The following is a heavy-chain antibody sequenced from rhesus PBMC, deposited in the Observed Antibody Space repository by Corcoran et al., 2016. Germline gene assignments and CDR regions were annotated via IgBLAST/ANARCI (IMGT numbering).Heavy chain of an antibody. CDR3: GKSRYSSYSWNYYGLDS. CDR2: IRNKANSYTT. D-gene: IGHD5-24*01. J-gene: IGHJ6*01. CDR1: GFTFCNYY. Sequence: EVQLVESGGGLAKPGGSLTLSCAASGFTFCNYYMYWVRQAEGNGLEWVGLIRNKANSYTTEYGEAVKSRFTISREESKNRLYLQMSSLRTDDTALYFCGKSRYSSYSWNYYGLDSWGQGGVVTVSS. V-gene: IGHV3-13*01.